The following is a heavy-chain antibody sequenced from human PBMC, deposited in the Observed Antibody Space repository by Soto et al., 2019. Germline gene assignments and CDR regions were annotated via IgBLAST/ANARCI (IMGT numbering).Heavy chain of an antibody. Sequence: EVQLVESGGGLVQPGGSLRLSCAASGFTFSSYWMHWVRQAPGKGLVWVSRINSDGSSTSYADSVKGRFTISRDNAKNTLYLQMNRLRAEDTAVYYCARVLGSSWPLGAFDIWGQGTMVTVSS. D-gene: IGHD6-13*01. V-gene: IGHV3-74*01. CDR2: INSDGSST. CDR3: ARVLGSSWPLGAFDI. CDR1: GFTFSSYW. J-gene: IGHJ3*02.